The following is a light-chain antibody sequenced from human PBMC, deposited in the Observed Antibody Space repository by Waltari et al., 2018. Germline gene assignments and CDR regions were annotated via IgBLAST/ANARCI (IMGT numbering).Light chain of an antibody. J-gene: IGKJ2*01. CDR1: QSISNY. CDR2: KAS. CDR3: QQYNTYSS. V-gene: IGKV1-5*03. Sequence: IQMTQSPSTLSASGGDRVTITCRSSQSISNYLAWYQQKPGKAPNLLIYKASILKSGVSSRFSGSGSGTQFTLTISSLQPGDFATYFCQQYNTYSSFGQGTKLEIK.